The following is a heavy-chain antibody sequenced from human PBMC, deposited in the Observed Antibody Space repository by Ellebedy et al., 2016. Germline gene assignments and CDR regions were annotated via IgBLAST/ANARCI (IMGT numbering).Heavy chain of an antibody. D-gene: IGHD1-26*01. CDR3: ARQNDSGSYFDDY. CDR2: ISTSGTTT. J-gene: IGHJ4*02. V-gene: IGHV3-23*01. CDR1: GFTFSDYV. Sequence: GGSLRLXCAVSGFTFSDYVMSWVRQAPGKGLEWVSAISTSGTTTYYAGSVRGRFTVSRDNSKNTLYLQMNSLRGEDTAVYYCARQNDSGSYFDDYWGQGTLVTVSS.